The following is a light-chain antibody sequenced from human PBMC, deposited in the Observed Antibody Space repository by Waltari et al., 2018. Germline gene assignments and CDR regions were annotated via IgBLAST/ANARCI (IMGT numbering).Light chain of an antibody. J-gene: IGKJ1*01. CDR3: MQGTLRPWT. Sequence: DVVLTQSPLSLPVTLGQPASISCRSSQSLLSSDGNTYFNWFQQRPGQSPRRLVCKVSNRDSGVPDRFSGSGSGTIFTLRISRVEAEDVGVYYCMQGTLRPWTFGQGTKVESK. CDR1: QSLLSSDGNTY. CDR2: KVS. V-gene: IGKV2-30*01.